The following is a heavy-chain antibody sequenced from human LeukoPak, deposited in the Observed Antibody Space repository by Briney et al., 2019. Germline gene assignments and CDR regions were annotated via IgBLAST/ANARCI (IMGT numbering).Heavy chain of an antibody. CDR2: ISYDGSNK. D-gene: IGHD3-10*01. CDR3: AKSFPSGELPDY. Sequence: RVGALRLSGAASGFTLSIYGMHWVRQAPGKGLEWVAVISYDGSNKYYADSVKGRFTISRDNSKNTLYLQMNSLRAEDTAVYYCAKSFPSGELPDYWGQGTLVTVSS. CDR1: GFTLSIYG. V-gene: IGHV3-30*18. J-gene: IGHJ4*02.